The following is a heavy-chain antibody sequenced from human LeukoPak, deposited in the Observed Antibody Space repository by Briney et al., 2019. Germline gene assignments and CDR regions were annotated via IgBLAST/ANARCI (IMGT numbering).Heavy chain of an antibody. CDR1: RGTFSKYA. CDR2: IIPILNIT. J-gene: IGHJ4*02. D-gene: IGHD3-22*01. Sequence: SVKVSCKASRGTFSKYAISWVRQAPGQGLEWMGRIIPILNITHYAQKFQGRVTIAADKSTSTAYMELSSLRSEDTAVYYCARDDDRAREIDYWGQGTLVTVS. CDR3: ARDDDRAREIDY. V-gene: IGHV1-69*04.